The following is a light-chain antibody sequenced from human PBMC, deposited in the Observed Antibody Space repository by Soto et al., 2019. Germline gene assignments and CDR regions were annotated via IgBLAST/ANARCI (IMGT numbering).Light chain of an antibody. CDR1: SGHSSYA. Sequence: QPVLTQSPSASASLGASVKLTCTLSSGHSSYAIAWHQQQPEKGPRYLMKLNSDGSHSKGDGIPDLFSGSSSGAERYLTISSLQSEDEADYYCQTWGTGIPVVFGGGTKLAVL. CDR2: LNSDGSH. CDR3: QTWGTGIPVV. V-gene: IGLV4-69*01. J-gene: IGLJ2*01.